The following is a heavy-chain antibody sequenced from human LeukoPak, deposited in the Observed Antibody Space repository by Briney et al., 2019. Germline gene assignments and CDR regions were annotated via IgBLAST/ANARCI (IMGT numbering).Heavy chain of an antibody. D-gene: IGHD2-8*01. Sequence: PSETLSLTCAVCGGSFSGYYWSWIRQPPGKGLEWIGEINHSGSTNYNPSLKSRVTISVDTSKNQFSLKLSSVTAADTAVYYCARVRSRMATYYYYGMDVWGQGTTVTVSS. CDR1: GGSFSGYY. CDR3: ARVRSRMATYYYYGMDV. V-gene: IGHV4-34*01. CDR2: INHSGST. J-gene: IGHJ6*02.